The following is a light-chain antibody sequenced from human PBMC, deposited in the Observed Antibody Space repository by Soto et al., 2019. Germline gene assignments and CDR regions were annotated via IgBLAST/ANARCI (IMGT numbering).Light chain of an antibody. CDR3: QNSNGAPLT. CDR2: DAS. Sequence: LQMTQSPPSLSASIGDRVTFTCRASHDIGNSSAWYQQRPGKGPRLLISDASTLQSGVPGRFRRSGSGTDFTLAIDSLRPEDIATYYCQNSNGAPLTFGGGTKV. J-gene: IGKJ4*01. CDR1: HDIGNS. V-gene: IGKV1-27*01.